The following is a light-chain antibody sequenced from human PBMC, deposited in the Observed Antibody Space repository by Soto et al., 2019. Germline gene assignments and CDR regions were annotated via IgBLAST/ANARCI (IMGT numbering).Light chain of an antibody. CDR1: SSNIGSNT. CDR3: TEWEDSLNRKV. CDR2: SNN. Sequence: QSVLTQPPSASGTPGQRVTISCSGSSSNIGSNTVNWYQQLPGTAPKLLIYSNNQRPSGVPDRFSGSKSGTSASLAISGLQSEDEDKYYCTEWEDSLNRKVFRNRSMVTGL. V-gene: IGLV1-44*01. J-gene: IGLJ1*01.